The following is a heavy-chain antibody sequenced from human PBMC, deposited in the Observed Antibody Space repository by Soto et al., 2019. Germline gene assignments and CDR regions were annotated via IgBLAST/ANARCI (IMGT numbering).Heavy chain of an antibody. J-gene: IGHJ4*02. V-gene: IGHV3-74*01. CDR1: GFSFSSYW. CDR2: TNSDESST. Sequence: HPGGSLRLSCAASGFSFSSYWMYWVRQAPGKGLVWVSRTNSDESSTNYADSVKGRFTISRDNAKNTLYLQMNSLRAEDTAVYYCARVSVVVPAARYEWLSPFDLWGRGTLVTVPQ. CDR3: ARVSVVVPAARYEWLSPFDL. D-gene: IGHD2-2*01.